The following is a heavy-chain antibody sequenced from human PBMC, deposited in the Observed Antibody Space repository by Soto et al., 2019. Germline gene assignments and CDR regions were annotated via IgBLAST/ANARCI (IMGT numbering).Heavy chain of an antibody. D-gene: IGHD2-15*01. CDR3: ASVLLGYCSGGSCGAMGAFDI. Sequence: QVQLVQSGAEVKKPGSSVKVSCKASGGTFSSYAISWVRQAPGQGLEWMGGIIPIFGTANCAQKFQGRVTITADESTSTAYMELSSLRSEDTAVYYCASVLLGYCSGGSCGAMGAFDIWGQGTMVTVSS. CDR2: IIPIFGTA. V-gene: IGHV1-69*01. J-gene: IGHJ3*02. CDR1: GGTFSSYA.